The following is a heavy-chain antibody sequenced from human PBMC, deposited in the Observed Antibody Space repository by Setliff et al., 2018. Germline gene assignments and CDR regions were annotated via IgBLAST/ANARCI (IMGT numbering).Heavy chain of an antibody. J-gene: IGHJ4*02. V-gene: IGHV3-23*01. D-gene: IGHD2-2*01. CDR1: GFTFSNYW. Sequence: GSLRLSCAATGFTFSNYWMSWVRQAPGKGLEWVANIQQGGSGGSTYYADSVKGRFTISRDNSKNTLCLQMNSLRAEDTAVYYCATNGGYCSSTSCSLEDYWGQGTLVTVSS. CDR2: IQQGGSGGST. CDR3: ATNGGYCSSTSCSLEDY.